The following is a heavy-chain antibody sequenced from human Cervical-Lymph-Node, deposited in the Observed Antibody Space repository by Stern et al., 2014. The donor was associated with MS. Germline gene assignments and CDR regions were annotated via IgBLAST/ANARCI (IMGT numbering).Heavy chain of an antibody. V-gene: IGHV3-9*01. CDR2: ISWNSAII. J-gene: IGHJ4*02. D-gene: IGHD4-17*01. CDR1: GFIFGDYA. CDR3: TKGGESTSDS. Sequence: VQLVESGGGLVQPGRSLRLSCAASGFIFGDYAMHWVRQAPGKGLEWVSTISWNSAIIGYAYSVKGRFTITRDNAKNSLYLQMDSLRAEDTAFYYCTKGGESTSDSWGQGTLVTVSS.